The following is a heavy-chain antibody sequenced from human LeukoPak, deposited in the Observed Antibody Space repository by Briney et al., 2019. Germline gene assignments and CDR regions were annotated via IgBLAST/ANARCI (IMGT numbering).Heavy chain of an antibody. V-gene: IGHV1-69*13. Sequence: ASVKVSCKDSGGTFNNFAISWVRQAPAQGLEWVGRIIPMSGTANYAQKFQGRVTITADESTNTAYMELSSLRSEDTAIYYCASPVKYYDTWSGYPPFDYWGQVTLVTVSS. CDR1: GGTFNNFA. J-gene: IGHJ4*02. D-gene: IGHD3-3*01. CDR2: IIPMSGTA. CDR3: ASPVKYYDTWSGYPPFDY.